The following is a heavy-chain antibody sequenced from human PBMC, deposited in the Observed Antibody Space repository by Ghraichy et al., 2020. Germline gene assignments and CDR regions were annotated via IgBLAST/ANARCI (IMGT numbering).Heavy chain of an antibody. V-gene: IGHV4-59*01. D-gene: IGHD3-3*01. CDR1: GGSISSYY. Sequence: SETLSLTCTVSGGSISSYYWSWIRQPPGKTLEWIGYIYYGGSTNYNPSLKSRVTISVDTSKNQFSLKLSSVTAADTAVYYCARGDYDSPNVWGQGTTVTVS. J-gene: IGHJ6*02. CDR3: ARGDYDSPNV. CDR2: IYYGGST.